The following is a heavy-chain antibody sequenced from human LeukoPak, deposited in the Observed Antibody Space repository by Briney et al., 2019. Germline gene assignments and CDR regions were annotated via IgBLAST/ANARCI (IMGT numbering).Heavy chain of an antibody. Sequence: SETLSLTCTVSGGSISSYYWSWIRQPPGKGLEWIGYIYYSGSTNYNPSLKSRVTISVDTSKNQFSLKLSSVTAADTAVYYCARGGYSGYATAFDIWGQGTMVTVSS. CDR2: IYYSGST. CDR3: ARGGYSGYATAFDI. CDR1: GGSISSYY. V-gene: IGHV4-59*01. J-gene: IGHJ3*02. D-gene: IGHD5-12*01.